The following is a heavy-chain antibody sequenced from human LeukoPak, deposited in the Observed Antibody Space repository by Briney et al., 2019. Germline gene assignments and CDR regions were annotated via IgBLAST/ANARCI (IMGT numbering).Heavy chain of an antibody. CDR2: FSGSGGST. D-gene: IGHD4-11*01. CDR1: GFTFSSYA. Sequence: GGSLRLSCAASGFTFSSYATSWVRQAPGKGLEWVSAFSGSGGSTYYADSVKGRFTISRDNSKNTLYLQMNSLRAEDTAVYYCAKGLEGLQPKDGMDVWGQGTTVTVSS. V-gene: IGHV3-23*01. CDR3: AKGLEGLQPKDGMDV. J-gene: IGHJ6*02.